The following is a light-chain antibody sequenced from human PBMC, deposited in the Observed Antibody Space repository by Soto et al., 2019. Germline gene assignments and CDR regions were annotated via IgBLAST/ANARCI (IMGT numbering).Light chain of an antibody. V-gene: IGKV1-39*01. Sequence: DIQMTQSPSSLSASVGDRITITCRASQSISRYLNWYQQKPGKPPNLLIYAASNLQSGVPSRFSGSGSGTDFTLAISSLQPEDFATYHCQHSYTCPFTFGRGTKVDIK. CDR1: QSISRY. J-gene: IGKJ3*01. CDR2: AAS. CDR3: QHSYTCPFT.